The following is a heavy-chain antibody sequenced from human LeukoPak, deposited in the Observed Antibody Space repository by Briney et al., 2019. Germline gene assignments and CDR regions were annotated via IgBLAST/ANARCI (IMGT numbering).Heavy chain of an antibody. CDR2: INPNSGGT. Sequence: ASVKVSCKASGYTFTGYYMHWVRQAPGQGLEWMGWINPNSGGTNYAQKFQGRVTMTRDTSISTAYMELSRLRSDDTAVYYCARVPKRDGYNYYFDYWGQGTLVTVSS. V-gene: IGHV1-2*02. J-gene: IGHJ4*02. D-gene: IGHD5-24*01. CDR3: ARVPKRDGYNYYFDY. CDR1: GYTFTGYY.